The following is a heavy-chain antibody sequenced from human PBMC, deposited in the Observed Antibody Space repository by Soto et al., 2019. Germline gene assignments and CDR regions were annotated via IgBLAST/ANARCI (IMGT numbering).Heavy chain of an antibody. V-gene: IGHV1-2*04. CDR1: GYTFTGYY. Sequence: ASVKVSCKASGYTFTGYYMHWVRQAPGQGLEWMGWINPNSGGTNYAQKFQGWVTMTRDTSISTAYMELSRLRSDDTAVYYCARGGIVVVPAAMLDYWGQGTLVTVSS. J-gene: IGHJ4*02. D-gene: IGHD2-2*01. CDR3: ARGGIVVVPAAMLDY. CDR2: INPNSGGT.